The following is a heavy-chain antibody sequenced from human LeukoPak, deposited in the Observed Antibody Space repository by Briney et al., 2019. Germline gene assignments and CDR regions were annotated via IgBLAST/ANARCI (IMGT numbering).Heavy chain of an antibody. D-gene: IGHD3-3*02. J-gene: IGHJ4*02. CDR2: ISYDGSNK. Sequence: PGGSLRLSCAASGFTFSSYWMSWVRQAPGKGLEWVAVISYDGSNKYYADSVKGRFTISRDNAKNSLYLQMNSLRAEDTAVYYCARDVAFLEWLLPPYFDYWGQGTLVTVSS. V-gene: IGHV3-30*03. CDR3: ARDVAFLEWLLPPYFDY. CDR1: GFTFSSYW.